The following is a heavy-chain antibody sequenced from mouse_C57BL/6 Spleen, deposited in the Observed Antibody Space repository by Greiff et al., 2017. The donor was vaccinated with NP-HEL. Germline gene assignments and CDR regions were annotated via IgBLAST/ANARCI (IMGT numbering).Heavy chain of an antibody. CDR1: GFTFSDYG. CDR3: ARRTTGSWFAY. J-gene: IGHJ3*01. CDR2: ISSGSSTI. D-gene: IGHD1-1*01. Sequence: EVHLVESGGGLVKPGGSLKLSCAASGFTFSDYGMHWVRPAPEKGLEWVAYISSGSSTIYYADTVKGRFTISRDNAKNTLFLQMTSLRSEDTAMYYCARRTTGSWFAYWGQGTLVTVSA. V-gene: IGHV5-17*01.